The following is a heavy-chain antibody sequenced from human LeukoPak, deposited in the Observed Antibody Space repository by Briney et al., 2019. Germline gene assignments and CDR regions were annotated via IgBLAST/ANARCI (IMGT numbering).Heavy chain of an antibody. J-gene: IGHJ3*02. D-gene: IGHD1-1*01. CDR2: ISSSGSTI. V-gene: IGHV3-11*01. CDR3: ARDLGLRTTNDAFDI. Sequence: GGSLRLSCAASGFTFSDYYMSWIHQAPGKGLEWVSYISSSGSTIYYADSVKGRFTISRDNAKNSLYLQMNSLRAEDTAVYYCARDLGLRTTNDAFDIWGQGTMVTVSS. CDR1: GFTFSDYY.